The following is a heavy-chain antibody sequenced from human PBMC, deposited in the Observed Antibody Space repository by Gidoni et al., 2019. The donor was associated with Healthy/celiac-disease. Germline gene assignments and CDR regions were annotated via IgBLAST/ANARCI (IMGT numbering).Heavy chain of an antibody. CDR3: ARDSGIAAAGTFYYYYGMDV. Sequence: EVQLVESGGGLVKPGGSLRLSCAASGFTFSSDSMTWVRQAPGKGLEWVSSISSSSSYIYYADSVKGRFTISRDNAKNSLYLQMNSLRAEDTAVYYCARDSGIAAAGTFYYYYGMDVWGQGTTVTVSS. CDR2: ISSSSSYI. V-gene: IGHV3-21*01. CDR1: GFTFSSDS. J-gene: IGHJ6*02. D-gene: IGHD6-13*01.